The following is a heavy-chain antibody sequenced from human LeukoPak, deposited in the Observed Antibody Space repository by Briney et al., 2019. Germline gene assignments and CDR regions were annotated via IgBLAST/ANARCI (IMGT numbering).Heavy chain of an antibody. Sequence: SETLSLTCTVSGGSINGGTFYWGWIRQPPGKGLEWNGSMYYDGSSYYNPSLKSRVTTSVDTSKNQFSLKLTSVTAADTAVYFCARRSDSGSDDGEDYFDYWGQGTLVTVSS. CDR2: MYYDGSS. V-gene: IGHV4-39*01. J-gene: IGHJ4*02. D-gene: IGHD1-26*01. CDR1: GGSINGGTFY. CDR3: ARRSDSGSDDGEDYFDY.